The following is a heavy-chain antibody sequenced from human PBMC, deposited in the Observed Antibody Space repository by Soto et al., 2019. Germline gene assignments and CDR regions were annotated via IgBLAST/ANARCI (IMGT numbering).Heavy chain of an antibody. V-gene: IGHV3-30*04. Sequence: GGSLRLSCAASGFTFSSYTMHWVRQAPGKGLEWGAVISYDGSNKYYADSVKGRFTISRDNSKNTLYLQMNSLRDEDTAVYYWARDHGSSSSSPADYMDVWGKGTTVTVSS. J-gene: IGHJ6*03. D-gene: IGHD6-13*01. CDR1: GFTFSSYT. CDR3: ARDHGSSSSSPADYMDV. CDR2: ISYDGSNK.